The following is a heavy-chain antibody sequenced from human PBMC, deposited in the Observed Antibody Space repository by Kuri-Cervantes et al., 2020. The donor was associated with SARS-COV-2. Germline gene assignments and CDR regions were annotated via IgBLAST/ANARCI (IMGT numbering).Heavy chain of an antibody. V-gene: IGHV1-2*04. CDR3: ARSTPFQRLVVISQGGAFDI. J-gene: IGHJ3*02. CDR1: GYTFTDYY. CDR2: INPNSGGT. Sequence: ASVKVSCKASGYTFTDYYMHWVRQAPGKGLEWMGWINPNSGGTNYAQKFQGWVTMTRDTSISTVYMELSRLRSDDAAVYYCARSTPFQRLVVISQGGAFDIWGQGTMVTVSS. D-gene: IGHD3-22*01.